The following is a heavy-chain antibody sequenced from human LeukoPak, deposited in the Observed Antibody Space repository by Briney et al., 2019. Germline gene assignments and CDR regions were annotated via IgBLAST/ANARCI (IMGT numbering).Heavy chain of an antibody. D-gene: IGHD2-2*01. J-gene: IGHJ4*02. Sequence: SETLSLTCAGYGGSFSGYYWSWIRQPPGKGLEWIGEINHSGSTNYNPSLKSRVTISVDTSKNQFSLKLSSVTAADTAVYYCARGAYCSTTSCYYFDYWGQGTLVTVSS. CDR2: INHSGST. V-gene: IGHV4-34*01. CDR1: GGSFSGYY. CDR3: ARGAYCSTTSCYYFDY.